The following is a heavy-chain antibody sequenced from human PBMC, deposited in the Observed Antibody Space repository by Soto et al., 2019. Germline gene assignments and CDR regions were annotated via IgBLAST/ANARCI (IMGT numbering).Heavy chain of an antibody. CDR1: GGSISSGGYS. CDR2: IYHSGST. Sequence: PSETLSLTCTVSGGSISSGGYSWSWIRQPPGKGLEWIGYIYHSGSTYYNPSLKSRVTISVDTSKNQFSLKLSSVTAADTAVYYCARATIVLVPAAMVSHWFDPWGQGTLVTVPQ. J-gene: IGHJ5*02. D-gene: IGHD2-2*01. CDR3: ARATIVLVPAAMVSHWFDP. V-gene: IGHV4-30-2*05.